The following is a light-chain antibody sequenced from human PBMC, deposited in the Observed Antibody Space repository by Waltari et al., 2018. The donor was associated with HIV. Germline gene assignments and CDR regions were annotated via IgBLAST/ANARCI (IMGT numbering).Light chain of an antibody. CDR2: AAS. V-gene: IGKV1-39*01. CDR3: QQSTSTPLT. J-gene: IGKJ4*02. CDR1: QSIGRY. Sequence: DIQMTQSPSSLSASVGDRVTITCLASQSIGRYLNWYQQKPGKAPKLLSYAASSLHSAVSPSFCGSRSETDVTHDISSLQPEDFATYYGQQSTSTPLTFGGATKVEL.